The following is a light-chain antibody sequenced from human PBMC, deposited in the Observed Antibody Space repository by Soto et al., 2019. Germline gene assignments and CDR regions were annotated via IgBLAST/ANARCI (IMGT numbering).Light chain of an antibody. J-gene: IGKJ1*01. CDR1: QSISSS. Sequence: DIQMTQSPSSLSASVGDRVTITCRASQSISSSLNWYRQRPGKAPQLLIYDASTLQSGVRSRFSGSGSGTDFTLTISSLQPEDFAAYHCQQSYSTPRTFGQGTKVEMK. CDR3: QQSYSTPRT. V-gene: IGKV1-39*01. CDR2: DAS.